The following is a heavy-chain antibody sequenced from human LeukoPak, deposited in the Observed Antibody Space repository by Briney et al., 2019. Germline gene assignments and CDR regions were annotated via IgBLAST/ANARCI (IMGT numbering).Heavy chain of an antibody. Sequence: SVKVSCKASGGTFSSYAISWVRQAPGQGLEWMGGIFPIFGTANYAQKFQGRVTFPTDESTSTAYMELSSLRSEDTAVYYCARDPYYDSSGYYYGGNWFDPWGQGTLVTVSS. D-gene: IGHD3-22*01. CDR1: GGTFSSYA. J-gene: IGHJ5*02. V-gene: IGHV1-69*05. CDR2: IFPIFGTA. CDR3: ARDPYYDSSGYYYGGNWFDP.